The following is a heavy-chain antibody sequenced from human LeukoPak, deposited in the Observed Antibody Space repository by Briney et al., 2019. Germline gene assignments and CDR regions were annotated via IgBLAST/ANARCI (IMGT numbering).Heavy chain of an antibody. J-gene: IGHJ4*02. CDR3: TKERGSSSCYLFDS. Sequence: PGGSLRRSCAASGVAFSTYAMNWFRQAPGKGLEWVSALSGSDESTYYADSVKGRFTISRDKSTNTVNLQMNSLRAEDTAVYYCTKERGSSSCYLFDSWGQGNLVTVSS. CDR1: GVAFSTYA. V-gene: IGHV3-23*01. D-gene: IGHD2-2*01. CDR2: LSGSDEST.